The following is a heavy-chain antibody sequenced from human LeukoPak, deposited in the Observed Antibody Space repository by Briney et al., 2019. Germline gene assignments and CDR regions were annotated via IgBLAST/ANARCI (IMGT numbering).Heavy chain of an antibody. D-gene: IGHD6-19*01. CDR2: ISYDGNNK. V-gene: IGHV3-30-3*01. Sequence: PGGSLRLSCAASGFTFSSYAMHWVRQAPGKGLEGVAVISYDGNNKYYADSVKGRFTISRDNSMNTLDLQMNSLRAEDTAVYYCARDPLDRSGWSSICDYWGQGTLVTVSS. CDR1: GFTFSSYA. J-gene: IGHJ4*02. CDR3: ARDPLDRSGWSSICDY.